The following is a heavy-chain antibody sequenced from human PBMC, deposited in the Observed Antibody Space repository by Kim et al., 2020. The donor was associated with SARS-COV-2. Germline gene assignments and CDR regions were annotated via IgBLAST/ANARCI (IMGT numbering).Heavy chain of an antibody. V-gene: IGHV5-10-1*01. Sequence: GESLKISCKGSGYSFTSYWISWVRQMPGKGLEWMGRIDPSDSYTNYSPSFQGHVTISADKSISTAYLQWSSLKASDTAMYYCARLNSDYEVWFGEPYIDYWGQGTLVTVSS. CDR1: GYSFTSYW. CDR2: IDPSDSYT. D-gene: IGHD3-10*01. J-gene: IGHJ4*02. CDR3: ARLNSDYEVWFGEPYIDY.